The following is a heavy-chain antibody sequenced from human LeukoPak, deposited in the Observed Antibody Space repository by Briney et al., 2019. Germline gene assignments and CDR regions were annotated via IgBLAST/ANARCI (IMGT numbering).Heavy chain of an antibody. CDR2: INSDGSST. D-gene: IGHD4-23*01. J-gene: IGHJ5*02. Sequence: GGSLRLSCAASGFTFSSYWMHWVRQAPGKGLVWVSRINSDGSSTSYADSVKGRFTISRDNAKNTLYLQMNSLRAEDTAVYYCAANYGGTNRRLGASWFDPWGQGTLVTVSS. CDR1: GFTFSSYW. CDR3: AANYGGTNRRLGASWFDP. V-gene: IGHV3-74*01.